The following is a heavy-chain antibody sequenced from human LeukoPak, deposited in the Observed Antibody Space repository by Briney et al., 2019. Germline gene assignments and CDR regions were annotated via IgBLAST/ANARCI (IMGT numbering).Heavy chain of an antibody. CDR3: ARGTVTTYMDYYYYGMDV. J-gene: IGHJ6*02. V-gene: IGHV4-4*07. D-gene: IGHD4-17*01. CDR1: GGSISSYY. Sequence: PSETLSLTCTVSGGSISSYYWSWIRQPAGKGLEWIGRIYTSGSTNYNPSLKSRVTMSVDTSKNQFSLKLSSVTAADTAVYYCARGTVTTYMDYYYYGMDVWGRGTTVTVSS. CDR2: IYTSGST.